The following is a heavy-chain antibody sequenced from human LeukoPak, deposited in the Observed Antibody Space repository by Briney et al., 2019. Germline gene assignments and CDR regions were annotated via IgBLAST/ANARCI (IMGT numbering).Heavy chain of an antibody. CDR3: ARATFNWGSDY. D-gene: IGHD7-27*01. CDR2: IYSGGST. Sequence: PGGSLRLSCAASGFTVSSNYMSWVRQAPGKGLEWVSVIYSGGSTYYADSVKGRFTISRDNSKNTLYLQMNSLRAEDTAVYYCARATFNWGSDYWGQGTPDTVSS. CDR1: GFTVSSNY. V-gene: IGHV3-53*01. J-gene: IGHJ4*02.